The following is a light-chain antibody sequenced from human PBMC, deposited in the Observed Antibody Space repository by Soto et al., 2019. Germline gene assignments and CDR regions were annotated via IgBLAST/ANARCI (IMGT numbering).Light chain of an antibody. V-gene: IGLV1-40*01. J-gene: IGLJ3*02. CDR3: QSYDSSLGGSV. Sequence: QSVLTQPPSVSGAPGQRVTISCTGSSSNIGAGYYVHWYQQLPGTAPKLLIYSNNNRPSGVPDRFSGSKSGTSASLAITGLQDEDGADYYCQSYDSSLGGSVFGGGTKLTVL. CDR2: SNN. CDR1: SSNIGAGYY.